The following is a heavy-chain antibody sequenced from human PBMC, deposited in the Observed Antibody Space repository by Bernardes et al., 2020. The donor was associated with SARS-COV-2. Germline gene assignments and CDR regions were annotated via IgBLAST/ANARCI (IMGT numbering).Heavy chain of an antibody. V-gene: IGHV2-5*01. CDR1: GFSLTGSGVG. D-gene: IGHD3-3*01. CDR3: LQTSHDFWSGPRNYYYMDV. CDR2: IYWNDDK. J-gene: IGHJ6*03. Sequence: SGPTLVKPAQTLTLTCTCSGFSLTGSGVGVNWIRQPPGKALEWLAIIYWNDDKRYNPSLENRLTITKDTSKKQVVLTLTNMDPVDTATYFCLQTSHDFWSGPRNYYYMDVWGKGTTVTVSS.